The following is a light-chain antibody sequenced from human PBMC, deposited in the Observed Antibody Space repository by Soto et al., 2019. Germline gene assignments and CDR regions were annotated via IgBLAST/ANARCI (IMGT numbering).Light chain of an antibody. J-gene: IGKJ4*01. V-gene: IGKV3-15*01. CDR1: PSVSSN. Sequence: EIVMVQTPATLSVSPGERATLSCRASPSVSSNLAWYQQKPGQAPRLLIYGASTRATGIPARFSGSGSGTEFTLTISSLQSEDFAVYYCQQYNNWPLTFGGGTKVEIK. CDR2: GAS. CDR3: QQYNNWPLT.